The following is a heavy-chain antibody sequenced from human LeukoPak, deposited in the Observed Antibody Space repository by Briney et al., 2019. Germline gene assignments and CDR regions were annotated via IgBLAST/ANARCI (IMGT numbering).Heavy chain of an antibody. Sequence: ASVKVSRKASGCTFSRYAISWVRQAPGQGLEWMGGIIPIFGTANYAQTFQGRVTITADESTSTAYMELSSLRSEDTAVYYCNLYYYDSSGYYPDYWGQGTLVTVSS. CDR1: GCTFSRYA. J-gene: IGHJ4*02. V-gene: IGHV1-69*01. CDR3: NLYYYDSSGYYPDY. CDR2: IIPIFGTA. D-gene: IGHD3-22*01.